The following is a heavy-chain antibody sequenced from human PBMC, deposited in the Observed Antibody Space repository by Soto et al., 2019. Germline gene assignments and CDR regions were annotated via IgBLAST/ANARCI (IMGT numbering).Heavy chain of an antibody. V-gene: IGHV3-7*01. D-gene: IGHD1-20*01. CDR2: IKQDGSEK. Sequence: EVQLVESGGGLVQPGGSLRISCAASGFSFSSYWMTWVRQAPGKGLEWVSNIKQDGSEKYYVDSVKGRFTISRDNAKQSLYLQMHRLRAGDTAVFRCATYTQGAFDIWGQGTLVTCSS. J-gene: IGHJ3*02. CDR1: GFSFSSYW. CDR3: ATYTQGAFDI.